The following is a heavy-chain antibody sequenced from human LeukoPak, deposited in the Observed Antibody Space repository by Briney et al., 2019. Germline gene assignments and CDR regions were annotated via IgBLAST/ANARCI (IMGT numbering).Heavy chain of an antibody. V-gene: IGHV1-2*02. CDR1: GYSFSGYY. D-gene: IGHD6-19*01. J-gene: IGHJ4*02. CDR3: AREVRTYCSGWTLYLDY. Sequence: ASVKVSCEASGYSFSGYYIHWVRQAPGQGLEWMGCISPNSDDTKYAQKFRGRVTLTRDTSISTAYIDLSSLRSDDTAVYYCAREVRTYCSGWTLYLDYWGQGTLVTVSS. CDR2: ISPNSDDT.